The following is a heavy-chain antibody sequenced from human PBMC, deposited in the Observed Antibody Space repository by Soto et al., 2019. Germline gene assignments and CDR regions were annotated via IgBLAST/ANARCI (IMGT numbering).Heavy chain of an antibody. J-gene: IGHJ3*02. CDR3: ARDLSPGAFDI. V-gene: IGHV4-30-4*01. Sequence: TLSLTCTVSVGSSSSGDYYWSWIRQPPGKGLEWIGYIYYSGSTYYNPSLKSRVTISVDTSKNQFSLKLSSVTAADTAVYYCARDLSPGAFDIWGQGTMVTVSS. CDR2: IYYSGST. CDR1: VGSSSSGDYY.